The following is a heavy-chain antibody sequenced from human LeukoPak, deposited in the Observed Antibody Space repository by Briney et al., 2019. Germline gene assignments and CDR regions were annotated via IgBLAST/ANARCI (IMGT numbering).Heavy chain of an antibody. CDR1: GFTFSNYN. CDR3: ARDSSGWYFYWFDP. Sequence: GSLRLSCAASGFTFSNYNMNWVRQAPGKSLEWVSSITSDGRLKYYVDSVRGRFTISRDNDKTSLFLQVDSLRDEDTAVYYCARDSSGWYFYWFDPWGQGTLVTVSS. V-gene: IGHV3-21*01. J-gene: IGHJ5*02. CDR2: ITSDGRLK. D-gene: IGHD6-19*01.